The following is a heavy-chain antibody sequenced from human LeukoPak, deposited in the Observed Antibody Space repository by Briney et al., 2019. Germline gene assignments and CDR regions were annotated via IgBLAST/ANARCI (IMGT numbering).Heavy chain of an antibody. Sequence: SETLSLTCTVSGGSISSYYWSWIRQPPGKGLEWIGYIYNSGSTNYNPSLKSRVTISVDTSKNQFSLKLSSVTAADTAVYYCARDGGSGSYYNEPPYYYYYYGMDVWGKGTTVTVSS. J-gene: IGHJ6*04. CDR1: GGSISSYY. CDR2: IYNSGST. D-gene: IGHD3-10*01. V-gene: IGHV4-59*01. CDR3: ARDGGSGSYYNEPPYYYYYYGMDV.